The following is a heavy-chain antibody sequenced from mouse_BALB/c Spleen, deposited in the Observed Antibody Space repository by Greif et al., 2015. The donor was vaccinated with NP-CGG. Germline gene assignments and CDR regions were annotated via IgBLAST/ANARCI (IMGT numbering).Heavy chain of an antibody. V-gene: IGHV14-3*02. CDR1: GFNIKDTY. CDR2: SDPANGNT. D-gene: IGHD3-3*01. Sequence: VQLQQSGAELVKPGASVKLSCKASGFNIKDTYMHWVKQRPEQGLEWIGRSDPANGNTKYDPKFQGKATITADTSSNTAYLQLSSLTSEDTAVYYCAGTYFDYWGQGTTLTVSS. J-gene: IGHJ2*01. CDR3: AGTYFDY.